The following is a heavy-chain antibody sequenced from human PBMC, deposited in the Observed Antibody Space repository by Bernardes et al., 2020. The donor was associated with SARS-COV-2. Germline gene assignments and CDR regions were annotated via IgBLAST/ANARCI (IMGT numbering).Heavy chain of an antibody. J-gene: IGHJ4*02. Sequence: GGSLRLSCATSGFTFANYAMTWVRQAPGKGLEWVGVIRSKPYGGTTEYAASVKGRFIISSDDSKSFVYLQMNSLKIEDTAVYFCAGGFYAFYLDYWCQGTPVTVSS. V-gene: IGHV3-49*04. CDR3: AGGFYAFYLDY. CDR2: IRSKPYGGTT. CDR1: GFTFANYA. D-gene: IGHD3-3*02.